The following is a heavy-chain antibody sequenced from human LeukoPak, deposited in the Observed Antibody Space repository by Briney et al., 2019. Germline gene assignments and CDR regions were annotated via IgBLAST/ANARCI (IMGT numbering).Heavy chain of an antibody. CDR2: LNTDGSST. CDR1: GFTFSGYG. D-gene: IGHD3-16*01. V-gene: IGHV3-74*01. J-gene: IGHJ6*01. CDR3: ARDDAFRGVAMDV. Sequence: TGGSLRLSCAASGFTFSGYGMHWVRQVPGKGLVWISRLNTDGSSTSYADSVKGRFTISRDNAKNTLYLQMNSLRAEDTAVYYCARDDAFRGVAMDVWGQGTTVTVSS.